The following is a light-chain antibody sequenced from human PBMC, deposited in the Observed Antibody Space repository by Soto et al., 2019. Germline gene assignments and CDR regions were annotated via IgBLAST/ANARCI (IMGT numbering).Light chain of an antibody. CDR3: QSYDSSFWV. CDR1: SGSIASNY. Sequence: NFMLTQPHSVSECPGKTVTISCTRSSGSIASNYVQWYQQRPGSSPTTVIYEDNQRPSGVPDRFSGSIDSSSNSASLSISGLKTEDEADYYCQSYDSSFWVFGGGTKLTVL. CDR2: EDN. V-gene: IGLV6-57*01. J-gene: IGLJ3*02.